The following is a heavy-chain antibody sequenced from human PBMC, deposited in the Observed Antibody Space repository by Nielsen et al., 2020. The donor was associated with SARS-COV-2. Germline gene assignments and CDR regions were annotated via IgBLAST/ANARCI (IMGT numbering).Heavy chain of an antibody. V-gene: IGHV3-53*01. D-gene: IGHD6-19*01. Sequence: WIRQPPGKGLEWVSVIYSGGSTYYADPVKGRFTISRDNSKNTLYLQMNSLRAEDTAVYYCARDLGGSSGWGDYYYYGMDVWGQGTTVTVSS. J-gene: IGHJ6*02. CDR2: IYSGGST. CDR3: ARDLGGSSGWGDYYYYGMDV.